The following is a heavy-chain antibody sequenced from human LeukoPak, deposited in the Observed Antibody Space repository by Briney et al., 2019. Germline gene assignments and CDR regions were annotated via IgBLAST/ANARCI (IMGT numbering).Heavy chain of an antibody. Sequence: GSLRLSCAASGFTFSTYWMSWIRQPPGKGLEWIGYIHYSGTTNYNPSLKSRVTISVDTSKNQFSLKLSSVTAADTAVYYCARVSWFPGTSYYYMDVWGKGTTVTVSS. CDR2: IHYSGTT. V-gene: IGHV4-59*01. J-gene: IGHJ6*03. CDR1: GFTFSTYW. D-gene: IGHD1-1*01. CDR3: ARVSWFPGTSYYYMDV.